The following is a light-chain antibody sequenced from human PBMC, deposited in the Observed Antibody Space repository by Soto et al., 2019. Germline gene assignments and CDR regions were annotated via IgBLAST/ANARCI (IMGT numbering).Light chain of an antibody. V-gene: IGLV2-23*01. CDR3: CSYACSPQVV. CDR1: SSDVGSYNL. J-gene: IGLJ2*01. CDR2: EGS. Sequence: QSALTQPASVSGSPGQSITISCTGTSSDVGSYNLVSWYQQHPGKAPKLMIYEGSKRPSGVSNRFSGSKSGNTASLTISGLRAEDEADYYCCSYACSPQVVFGGGTKLTVL.